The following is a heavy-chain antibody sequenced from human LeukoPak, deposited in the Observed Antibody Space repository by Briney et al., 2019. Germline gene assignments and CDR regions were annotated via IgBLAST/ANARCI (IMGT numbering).Heavy chain of an antibody. CDR2: IYYSGST. D-gene: IGHD2-2*01. Sequence: SSETLSLTCTVSGGSISGSSYYWGWIRQPPGKGLEWIGSIYYSGSTYYNPSLKSRVTISVDTSKNQFSLKLSSVTAADTAVYYCARGDCSSTSCYGLPLGGMDVWGQGTTVTVSS. J-gene: IGHJ6*02. CDR3: ARGDCSSTSCYGLPLGGMDV. CDR1: GGSISGSSYY. V-gene: IGHV4-39*07.